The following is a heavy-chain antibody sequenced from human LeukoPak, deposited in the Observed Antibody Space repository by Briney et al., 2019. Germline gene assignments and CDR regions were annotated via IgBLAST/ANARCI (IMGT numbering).Heavy chain of an antibody. V-gene: IGHV1-8*01. D-gene: IGHD4-17*01. CDR3: ARGGGDYYYYYYMDV. CDR2: MNPNSGNT. CDR1: GYTFTSYD. J-gene: IGHJ6*03. Sequence: ASVKVSCKASGYTFTSYDINWVRQATGQGLEWMGWMNPNSGNTGYAQKFQGRVTMTRNTSISTAYMELSSLRSEDTAVYCCARGGGDYYYYYYMDVWGKGTTVTISS.